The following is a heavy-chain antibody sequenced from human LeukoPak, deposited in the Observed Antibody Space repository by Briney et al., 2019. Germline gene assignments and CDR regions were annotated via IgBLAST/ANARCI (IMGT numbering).Heavy chain of an antibody. Sequence: SETLSLTCTVSGGSISSYYWSWIRQPAGKGLEWIGRIYTSGSTNYNPSLKSRVTMSVDTSKNQFSLKLSSVTAADTAVYYCARSLSREYSSSRDWYFDLWGRGTLVTVSS. J-gene: IGHJ2*01. CDR1: GGSISSYY. CDR3: ARSLSREYSSSRDWYFDL. CDR2: IYTSGST. D-gene: IGHD6-13*01. V-gene: IGHV4-4*07.